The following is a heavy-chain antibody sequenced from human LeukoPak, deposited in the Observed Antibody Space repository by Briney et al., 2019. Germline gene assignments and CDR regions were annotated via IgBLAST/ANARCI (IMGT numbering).Heavy chain of an antibody. Sequence: TASETLSLTCTVSGDSISSGGYSWSWIRQHPGKGLEWIGYIYYSGSTYYNPSLESRVTISVDTSKNQFSLKLSSVTAADTAVYYCARLAYRGPAVADFDYWGQGTLVTVSS. CDR2: IYYSGST. CDR1: GDSISSGGYS. CDR3: ARLAYRGPAVADFDY. D-gene: IGHD6-19*01. J-gene: IGHJ4*02. V-gene: IGHV4-31*03.